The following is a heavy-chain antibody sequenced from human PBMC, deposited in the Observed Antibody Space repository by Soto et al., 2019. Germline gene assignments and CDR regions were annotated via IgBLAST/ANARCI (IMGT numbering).Heavy chain of an antibody. D-gene: IGHD3-9*01. CDR2: IYYSGST. Sequence: SETLSLTCTVSGGSISSYYWSWIRQPPGKGLERIGYIYYSGSTNYNPSIKSRVTISVDTSKNQFSLKLSSVTAADTAVYYCARVRGYYDILTGYYAALDYGMDVWGQGTTVTVSS. CDR3: ARVRGYYDILTGYYAALDYGMDV. J-gene: IGHJ6*02. V-gene: IGHV4-59*01. CDR1: GGSISSYY.